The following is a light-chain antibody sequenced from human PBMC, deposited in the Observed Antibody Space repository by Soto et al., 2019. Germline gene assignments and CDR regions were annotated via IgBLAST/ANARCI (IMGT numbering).Light chain of an antibody. CDR1: QSVSNY. Sequence: EIVLTQSPATLSLSPGERATLSCRASQSVSNYLAWYQQKPGQAPRLLIYDASSRATGIPDRFSGSGSGTDFTLTISSLQPEDFAIYYCHQDYDVPYTFGQGTKVEI. V-gene: IGKV3-11*01. CDR3: HQDYDVPYT. J-gene: IGKJ2*01. CDR2: DAS.